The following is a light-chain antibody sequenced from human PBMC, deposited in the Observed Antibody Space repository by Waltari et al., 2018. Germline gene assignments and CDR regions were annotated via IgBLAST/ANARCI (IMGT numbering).Light chain of an antibody. CDR1: SSTVGAYNY. CDR2: DVS. Sequence: QSALTQPRPVSGSPGQSVTISCTGTSSTVGAYNYVSWYQQHPGKAPKVMIYDVSKRPSGVPDRYSGSKSGNTASLTISGLQTEDEADYYCCSYAGSYTWVFGGGTRLTVL. CDR3: CSYAGSYTWV. V-gene: IGLV2-11*01. J-gene: IGLJ3*02.